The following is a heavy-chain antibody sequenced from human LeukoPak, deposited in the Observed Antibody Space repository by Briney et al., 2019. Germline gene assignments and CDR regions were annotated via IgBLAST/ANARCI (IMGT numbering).Heavy chain of an antibody. D-gene: IGHD5-18*01. CDR3: AKDRENDAYSYGYPNWFDP. J-gene: IGHJ5*02. CDR1: SYTFTSYG. Sequence: ASVKVSCKASSYTFTSYGISWVRQAPGQGLEWMGWISAYNSNTNYAQKLQGRVTMTTDTSTSTAYMELRSLRAEDTAVYYCAKDRENDAYSYGYPNWFDPWGQGTLVTVSS. CDR2: ISAYNSNT. V-gene: IGHV1-18*01.